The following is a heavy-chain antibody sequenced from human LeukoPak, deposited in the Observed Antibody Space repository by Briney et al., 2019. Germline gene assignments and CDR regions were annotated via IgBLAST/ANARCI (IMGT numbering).Heavy chain of an antibody. Sequence: SETLSLTCTVSGASVNSGNYYWTWIRQPAGKRLEWIGRIYTSGSTNYNPSLKSRVTISIDASKNQFSLRLSSVTAADTAVYYCTRGGELMNFWGQGALVTVSS. D-gene: IGHD1-26*01. J-gene: IGHJ4*02. CDR1: GASVNSGNYY. V-gene: IGHV4-61*02. CDR3: TRGGELMNF. CDR2: IYTSGST.